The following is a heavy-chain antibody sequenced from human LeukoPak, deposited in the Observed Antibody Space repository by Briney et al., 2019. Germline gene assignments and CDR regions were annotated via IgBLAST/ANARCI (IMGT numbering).Heavy chain of an antibody. J-gene: IGHJ4*02. CDR1: GGSISSGDYY. D-gene: IGHD3-22*01. V-gene: IGHV4-30-4*01. Sequence: TSETLSLTCTVSGGSISSGDYYWSWIRQPPGKGLEWIGYIYYSGSTYYNPSLKSRVTISVDTSKNQFSPKLSSVTAADTAVYYCARGDRNYYDSSGYYYPMIYYFDYWGQGTLVTVSS. CDR3: ARGDRNYYDSSGYYYPMIYYFDY. CDR2: IYYSGST.